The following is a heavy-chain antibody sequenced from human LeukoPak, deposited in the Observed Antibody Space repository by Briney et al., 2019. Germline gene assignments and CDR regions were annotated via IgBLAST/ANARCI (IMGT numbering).Heavy chain of an antibody. V-gene: IGHV3-21*01. D-gene: IGHD6-19*01. Sequence: GGSLRLSCAASGFTFSSYSMNWVRQAPGKGLEWVSSISSSSSYIYYADSVKGRFTISRDNAKNSLYLQMNSLRAEDTAVYYCARVRPYSSGLIDYWGQGTLVTVSS. CDR3: ARVRPYSSGLIDY. CDR2: ISSSSSYI. CDR1: GFTFSSYS. J-gene: IGHJ4*02.